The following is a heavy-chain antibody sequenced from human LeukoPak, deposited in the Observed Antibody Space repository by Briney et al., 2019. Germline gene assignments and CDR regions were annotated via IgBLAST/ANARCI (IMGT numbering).Heavy chain of an antibody. CDR2: ISCYSGCI. CDR3: ARGMASSDWLIDY. D-gene: IGHD6-19*01. CDR1: GFTFSSYN. Sequence: GGSLRLSCAASGFTFSSYNMNWVRQAPGKGLEWVSSISCYSGCIYYADSVKGRFTISRDNAKNTRYLQMNRLRAEDTAVYYWARGMASSDWLIDYWGQGTLVTVSS. V-gene: IGHV3-21*01. J-gene: IGHJ4*02.